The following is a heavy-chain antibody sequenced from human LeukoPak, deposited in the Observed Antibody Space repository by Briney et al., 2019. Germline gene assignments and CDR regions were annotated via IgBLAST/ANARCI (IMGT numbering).Heavy chain of an antibody. Sequence: PSETLSLTCTVSGGSISKYYCSWIRQPPGKGLEWIAYIYYTGSTYYNPSLKSRVTMSVDTSKNQFSLSLSSVTAADTAVYYCARRISGGATLDWGQGTLVTVSS. J-gene: IGHJ4*02. CDR1: GGSISKYY. V-gene: IGHV4-59*08. CDR3: ARRISGGATLD. CDR2: IYYTGST. D-gene: IGHD3-3*02.